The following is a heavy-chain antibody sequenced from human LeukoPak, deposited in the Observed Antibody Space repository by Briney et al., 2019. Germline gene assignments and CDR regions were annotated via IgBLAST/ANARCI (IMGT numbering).Heavy chain of an antibody. CDR1: GFTFSSYG. D-gene: IGHD6-13*01. CDR2: ISYDGSNK. V-gene: IGHV3-30*03. J-gene: IGHJ4*02. CDR3: ARSDVGGGQQLVPGY. Sequence: GGSLRLSCAASGFTFSSYGMHWVRQAPGKGLEWVAVISYDGSNKYYADSVKGRFTISRDNSKNTLYLQMNSLRAEDTAVYYCARSDVGGGQQLVPGYCGQGTLVTVSS.